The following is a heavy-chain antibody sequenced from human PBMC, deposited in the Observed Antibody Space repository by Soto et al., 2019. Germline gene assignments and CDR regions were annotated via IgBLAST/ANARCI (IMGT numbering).Heavy chain of an antibody. CDR3: ASQGITIFGVVINYYYYYYMDV. D-gene: IGHD3-3*01. CDR2: IYSGGST. CDR1: GFTVSSNY. J-gene: IGHJ6*03. V-gene: IGHV3-66*01. Sequence: GSLRLSCAASGFTVSSNYMSWVRQAPGKGLEWVSVIYSGGSTYYADSVKGRFTISRDNSKNTLYLQMNSLRAEDTAVYYCASQGITIFGVVINYYYYYYMDVWGKGTTVTVSS.